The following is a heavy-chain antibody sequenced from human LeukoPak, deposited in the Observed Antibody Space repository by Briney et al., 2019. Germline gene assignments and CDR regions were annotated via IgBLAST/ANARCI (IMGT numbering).Heavy chain of an antibody. J-gene: IGHJ4*02. D-gene: IGHD2-8*01. CDR3: ASSVLMVYAPVDY. CDR1: GYTFTSYH. CDR2: INPSGGST. Sequence: ASVKVSCKASGYTFTSYHMHWVRQAPGQGLEWMGIINPSGGSTSYAQKFQGRVTMTRDTSTSTVYMELSSLRSEDTAVYYCASSVLMVYAPVDYWGQGTLVTVSS. V-gene: IGHV1-46*01.